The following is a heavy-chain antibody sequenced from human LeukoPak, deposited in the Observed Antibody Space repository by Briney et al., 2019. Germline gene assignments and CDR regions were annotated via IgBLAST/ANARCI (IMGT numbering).Heavy chain of an antibody. Sequence: PSETLSLTCAVYGGSFSNKYWSWIRQSPGKGLEWIGEINHSGRTNYNPSLKSRVAISIGTSKNQSSLHLTSVTAADTAMYYCARGGATPMVFVVWGQGTLVTVSS. V-gene: IGHV4-34*01. J-gene: IGHJ4*02. CDR1: GGSFSNKY. CDR2: INHSGRT. CDR3: ARGGATPMVFVV. D-gene: IGHD3-22*01.